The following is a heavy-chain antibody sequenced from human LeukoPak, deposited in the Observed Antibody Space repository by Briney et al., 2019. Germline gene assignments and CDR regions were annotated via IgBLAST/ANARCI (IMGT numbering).Heavy chain of an antibody. CDR3: AKDVSSTSYYYYGMDV. D-gene: IGHD6-13*01. CDR2: ISYDGSNK. V-gene: IGHV3-30-3*01. Sequence: GGSLRLSCAASGFTFSSYAMHWVRQAPGKGLEWVAVISYDGSNKYYADSVKGRFTISRDNSKNSLSLQMNSLRAEDTALYYCAKDVSSTSYYYYGMDVWGQGTTVTVSS. J-gene: IGHJ6*02. CDR1: GFTFSSYA.